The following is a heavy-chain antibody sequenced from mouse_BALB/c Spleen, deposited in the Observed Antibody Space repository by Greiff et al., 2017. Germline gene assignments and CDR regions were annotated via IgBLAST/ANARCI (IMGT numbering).Heavy chain of an antibody. CDR2: ISSGGSYT. J-gene: IGHJ4*01. D-gene: IGHD6-1*01. V-gene: IGHV5-9-3*01. CDR1: GFTFSSYA. CDR3: ARHQGLSYAMDY. Sequence: DVHLVESGGGLVKPGGSLKLSCAASGFTFSSYAMSWVRQTPEKRLEWVATISSGGSYTYYPDSVKGRFTISRDNAKNTLYLQMSSLRSEDTAMYYCARHQGLSYAMDYWGQGTSVTVAS.